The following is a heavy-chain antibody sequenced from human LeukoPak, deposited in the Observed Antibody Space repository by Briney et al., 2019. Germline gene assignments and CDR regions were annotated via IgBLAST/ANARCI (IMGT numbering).Heavy chain of an antibody. V-gene: IGHV1-2*02. J-gene: IGHJ3*02. Sequence: ASLKVSCKASGYTFTGYYMHWVRQAPGQGLEWMGWINPNSGGTNYAQKFQGRVTMTRDTSISTAYMELSRLRSDDTAVYYCAREGPQGYCSGGSCYGDAFDIWGQGTMVTVSS. D-gene: IGHD2-15*01. CDR3: AREGPQGYCSGGSCYGDAFDI. CDR2: INPNSGGT. CDR1: GYTFTGYY.